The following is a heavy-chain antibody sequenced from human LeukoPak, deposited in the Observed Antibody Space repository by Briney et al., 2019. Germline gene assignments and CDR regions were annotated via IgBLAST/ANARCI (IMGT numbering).Heavy chain of an antibody. D-gene: IGHD3-10*01. CDR2: IKQDGSEK. J-gene: IGHJ6*03. CDR1: GFTFSSYW. CDR3: ARVTSMVRGVIITNYYYYMDV. Sequence: GGSLRLSCAASGFTFSSYWMSWVRQAPGKGLEWVANIKQDGSEKYYVDSVKGRFTISRDNAKNSLYLQMNNLRAEDTAVYYCARVTSMVRGVIITNYYYYMDVWGKGTTVTVSS. V-gene: IGHV3-7*01.